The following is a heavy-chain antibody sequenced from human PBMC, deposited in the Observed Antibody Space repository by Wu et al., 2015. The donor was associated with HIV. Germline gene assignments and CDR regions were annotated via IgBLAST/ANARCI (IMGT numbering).Heavy chain of an antibody. J-gene: IGHJ1*01. Sequence: QVQLVQSGAEVKKPGASVKVSCKASGYTFTSYGISWVRQAPGQGLEWMGWISAYNGNTNYAQKLQGRVTMTTDTSTSTAYMELRSLRSDDTAVYYCARSLMTDDILTGYLEYFQHWARAPWSPSPQ. V-gene: IGHV1-18*01. CDR1: GYTFTSYG. CDR3: ARSLMTDDILTGYLEYFQH. CDR2: ISAYNGNT. D-gene: IGHD3-9*01.